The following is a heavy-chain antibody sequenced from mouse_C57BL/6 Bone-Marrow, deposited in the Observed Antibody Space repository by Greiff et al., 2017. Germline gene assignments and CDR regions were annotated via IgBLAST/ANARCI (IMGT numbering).Heavy chain of an antibody. Sequence: VQLKESGAELVRPGASVKLSCTASGFNIKDDYMHWVKQRPEPGLEWIGWIDPENGDTEYASKFQGKATITEDTSSNTAYLQLSSLTSKDTAVYYCTTGNYGCAIGTWGQGTPVTASS. CDR3: TTGNYGCAIGT. CDR2: IDPENGDT. D-gene: IGHD1-1*01. V-gene: IGHV14-4*01. CDR1: GFNIKDDY. J-gene: IGHJ4*01.